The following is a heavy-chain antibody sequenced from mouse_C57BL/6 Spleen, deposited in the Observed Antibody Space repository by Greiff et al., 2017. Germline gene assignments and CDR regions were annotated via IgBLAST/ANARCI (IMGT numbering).Heavy chain of an antibody. D-gene: IGHD1-1*01. J-gene: IGHJ2*01. Sequence: QVHVKQSGAELAKPGASVKLSCKASGYTFTSYWMHWVKQRPGQGLEWIGYINPSSGYTKYNQKFKDKATLTADKSSSTAYMQLSSLTYEDSAGYYWAREENLLLGFDYWGQGTTLTVSS. CDR1: GYTFTSYW. CDR2: INPSSGYT. V-gene: IGHV1-7*01. CDR3: AREENLLLGFDY.